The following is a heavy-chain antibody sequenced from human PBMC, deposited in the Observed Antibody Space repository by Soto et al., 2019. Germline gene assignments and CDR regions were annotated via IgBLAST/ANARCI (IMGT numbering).Heavy chain of an antibody. D-gene: IGHD2-2*01. CDR3: ARVVCSSTSCYFNYYYGMDV. J-gene: IGHJ6*02. CDR2: INPNSGGT. Sequence: ASVKVSCKASGYTFTGYYMHWVRQAPGQGLEWMGWINPNSGGTNYAQKFQGRVTMTRDTSISTAYMELSRLRSDDTAVYYCARVVCSSTSCYFNYYYGMDVRGQGTTVTVSS. CDR1: GYTFTGYY. V-gene: IGHV1-2*02.